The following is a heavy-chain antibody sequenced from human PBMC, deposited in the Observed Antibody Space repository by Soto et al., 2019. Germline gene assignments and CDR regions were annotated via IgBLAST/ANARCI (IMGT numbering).Heavy chain of an antibody. CDR1: GYTFTSYD. CDR2: MNPNSGNT. CDR3: ARRPSAVVTRGRNWFVP. Sequence: QVQLVQSGAEVKKPGASVKVSCKASGYTFTSYDINWVRQATGQGLEWMGWMNPNSGNTGYAQKFQGRVTMTRNTSIGTADMELGSLRSEDTAVYYCARRPSAVVTRGRNWFVPWGQGTLVTVSS. V-gene: IGHV1-8*01. J-gene: IGHJ5*02. D-gene: IGHD2-21*02.